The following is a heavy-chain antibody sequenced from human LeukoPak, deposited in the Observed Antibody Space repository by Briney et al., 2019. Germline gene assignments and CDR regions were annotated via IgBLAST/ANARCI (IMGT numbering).Heavy chain of an antibody. J-gene: IGHJ4*02. CDR3: ARSSITIFGVLYYFDY. V-gene: IGHV4-4*07. Sequence: PSETLSLTCAVSGGSISSYYWSWIRQPAGKGLEWIGRIYTSGSTNYNPSLKSRVTMSVDTSKNQFSLKLSSMTAADTAVYYCARSSITIFGVLYYFDYWGQGTLVTVSS. CDR2: IYTSGST. CDR1: GGSISSYY. D-gene: IGHD3-3*01.